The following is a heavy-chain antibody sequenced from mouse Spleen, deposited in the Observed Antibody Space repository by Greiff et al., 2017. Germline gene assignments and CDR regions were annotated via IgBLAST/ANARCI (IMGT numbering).Heavy chain of an antibody. J-gene: IGHJ3*01. V-gene: IGHV1-59*01. D-gene: IGHD2-3*01. CDR2: IDPSDSYT. CDR1: GYTFTSYW. Sequence: VQLQQPGAELVRPGTSVKLSCKASGYTFTSYWMHWVKQRPGQGLEWIGVIDPSDSYTNYNQKFKGKATLTVDTSSSTAYMQLSSLTSEDSAVYYCERDDDYYGAWFAYWGHRTLVTVSA. CDR3: ERDDDYYGAWFAY.